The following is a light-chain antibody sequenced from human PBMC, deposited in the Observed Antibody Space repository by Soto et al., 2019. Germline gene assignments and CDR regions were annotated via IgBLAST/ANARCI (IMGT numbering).Light chain of an antibody. CDR3: QSYDSSLSGSV. CDR1: SSNIGAGYD. J-gene: IGLJ2*01. V-gene: IGLV1-40*01. CDR2: GNS. Sequence: QSVLTQPPSVSGAPGRRVTISCTGSSSNIGAGYDVHWYQQLPGTAPKLLIYGNSNRPSGVPDRFSGSKSGTSASLATTGLQAEDEADYYCQSYDSSLSGSVFGGGTKVTVL.